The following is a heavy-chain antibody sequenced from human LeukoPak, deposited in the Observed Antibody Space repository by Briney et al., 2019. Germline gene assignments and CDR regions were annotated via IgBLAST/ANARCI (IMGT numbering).Heavy chain of an antibody. D-gene: IGHD3-22*01. Sequence: GGSLGLSCAASGFTVSSNYMSLVRQAPGKGLEWVSVIYSGGSTYYADSVKGRFTISRDNSKNTLYLQMNSLRAEDTAVYYCASRGGYYYDSSGLVSWGQGTLVTVSS. CDR3: ASRGGYYYDSSGLVS. V-gene: IGHV3-66*01. J-gene: IGHJ4*02. CDR1: GFTVSSNY. CDR2: IYSGGST.